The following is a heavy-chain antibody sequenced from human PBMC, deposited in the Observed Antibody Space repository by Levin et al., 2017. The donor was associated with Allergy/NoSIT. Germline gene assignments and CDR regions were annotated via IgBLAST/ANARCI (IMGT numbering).Heavy chain of an antibody. CDR2: ISTSSNYI. Sequence: TGGSLRLSCAASGFTFSTYNMNWVRQAPGKGLEWVSFISTSSNYIYYADSVKGRFTISRDNAKNSLYLQMNSLRAEDTAVYYCARDLPSVVVTGLTDSWGQGTLVTVSS. J-gene: IGHJ4*02. V-gene: IGHV3-21*01. CDR1: GFTFSTYN. CDR3: ARDLPSVVVTGLTDS. D-gene: IGHD2-21*02.